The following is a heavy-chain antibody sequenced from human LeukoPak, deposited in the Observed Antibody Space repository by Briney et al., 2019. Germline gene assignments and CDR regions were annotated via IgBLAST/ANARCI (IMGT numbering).Heavy chain of an antibody. CDR3: ARDKVYYDSSGYYSFDY. CDR2: IIPIFGTA. V-gene: IGHV1-69*05. J-gene: IGHJ4*02. CDR1: GGTFSSYA. Sequence: SVKVSCKASGGTFSSYAIGWVRQAPGQGLEWMGGIIPIFGTANYSQKFQGRVTITTDESTSTAYMELGSLRSEDTAVYYCARDKVYYDSSGYYSFDYWGQGTLVTVSS. D-gene: IGHD3-22*01.